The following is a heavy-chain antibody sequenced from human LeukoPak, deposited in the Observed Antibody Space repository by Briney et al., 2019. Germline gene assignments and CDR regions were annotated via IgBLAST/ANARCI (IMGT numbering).Heavy chain of an antibody. J-gene: IGHJ5*02. CDR1: GGSFSGYY. CDR2: INHSGST. V-gene: IGHV4-34*01. Sequence: SETLSLTCAVCGGSFSGYYWSWIRQPPGKGLEWIGEINHSGSTNYNPSLKSRVTISVDTSKNQFSLKLSSVTAADTAVYYCAKDHSNTENWFDPWGQGTLVTVSS. D-gene: IGHD4-4*01. CDR3: AKDHSNTENWFDP.